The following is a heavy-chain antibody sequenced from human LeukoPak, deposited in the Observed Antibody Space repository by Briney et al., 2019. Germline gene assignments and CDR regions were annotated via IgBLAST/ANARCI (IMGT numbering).Heavy chain of an antibody. CDR1: GFSFISYG. D-gene: IGHD3-22*01. J-gene: IGHJ4*02. Sequence: GGSLRLSCAASGFSFISYGMHWVRLAPGKGLEWVALIWSDGSDKYYADSVKGRFTISRDNSKNTVYLQMNSLRPEDTAVYYCVRSTGYYFDYWGQGTLVTVSS. CDR2: IWSDGSDK. CDR3: VRSTGYYFDY. V-gene: IGHV3-30*02.